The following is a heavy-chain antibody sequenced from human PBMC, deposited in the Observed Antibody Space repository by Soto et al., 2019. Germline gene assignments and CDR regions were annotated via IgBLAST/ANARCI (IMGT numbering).Heavy chain of an antibody. CDR1: GYIFTNYW. J-gene: IGHJ4*02. D-gene: IGHD5-12*01. CDR2: IYPGDSGT. CDR3: ATQAGGDIVTTRTPWH. Sequence: PGESLKISCKGSGYIFTNYWIGWVRQMPGKGLEWMGIIYPGDSGTRYSPSFQGQVAISADKSIRTAYLQWSSLKASDTAMYYCATQAGGDIVTTRTPWHWGQGTLVTVSS. V-gene: IGHV5-51*01.